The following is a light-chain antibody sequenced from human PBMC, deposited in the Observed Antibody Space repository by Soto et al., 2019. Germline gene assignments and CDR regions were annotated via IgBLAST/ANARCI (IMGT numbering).Light chain of an antibody. J-gene: IGLJ3*02. CDR3: AAWDDSLNGPV. Sequence: QSVLTQSPSASGTPGQRVTISCSGSSSNIGRNTVNWYQQFPGAAPKLVMYPARFSGSKSGTSAFLAIDGLQSEDEADYYCAAWDDSLNGPVFGGGTQLTVL. V-gene: IGLV1-44*01. CDR1: SSNIGRNT.